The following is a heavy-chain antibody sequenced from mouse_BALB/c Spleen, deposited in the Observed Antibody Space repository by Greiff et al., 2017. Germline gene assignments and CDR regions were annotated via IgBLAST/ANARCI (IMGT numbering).Heavy chain of an antibody. V-gene: IGHV1-82*01. CDR3: ARSGGTATFAY. CDR1: GYAFSSSW. D-gene: IGHD1-2*01. CDR2: IYPGDGDT. J-gene: IGHJ3*01. Sequence: QVQLQQSGPELVKPGASVKISCKASGYAFSSSWMNWVKQRPGQGLEWIGRIYPGDGDTNYNGKFKGKATLTADKSSSTAYMQLSSLTSVDSAVYFCARSGGTATFAYWGQGTLVTVSA.